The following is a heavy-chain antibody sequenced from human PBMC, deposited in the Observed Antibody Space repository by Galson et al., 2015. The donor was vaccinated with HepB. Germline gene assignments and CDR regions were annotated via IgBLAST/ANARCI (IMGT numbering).Heavy chain of an antibody. CDR1: GYTFIDYY. CDR2: INPNSGGT. D-gene: IGHD3-16*01. J-gene: IGHJ6*03. Sequence: SVKVSCKASGYTFIDYYIHWVRQAPGQGLEWMGRINPNSGGTDYAQKFQGRVTMTRDTSISTGYMELSRLRSDDTAVYYCAVGGSSDNPYYYYYLDVWGRGTSVTVSS. CDR3: AVGGSSDNPYYYYYLDV. V-gene: IGHV1-2*06.